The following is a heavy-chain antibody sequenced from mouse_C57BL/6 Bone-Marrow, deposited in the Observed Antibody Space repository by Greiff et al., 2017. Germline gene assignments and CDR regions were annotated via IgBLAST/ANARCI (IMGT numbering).Heavy chain of an antibody. V-gene: IGHV1-61*01. D-gene: IGHD2-4*01. CDR2: IYPSDSET. CDR1: GYTFTSYW. Sequence: QVQLQQPGAELVRPGSSVKLSCKASGYTFTSYWMDWVKQRPGQGLEWIGNIYPSDSETHYNQKFKDKSTLTVDKSSSTAYMQISSLTSEDSAVYYGAGGLRRGGQMYYWGQGTSVTVAS. J-gene: IGHJ4*01. CDR3: AGGLRRGGQMYY.